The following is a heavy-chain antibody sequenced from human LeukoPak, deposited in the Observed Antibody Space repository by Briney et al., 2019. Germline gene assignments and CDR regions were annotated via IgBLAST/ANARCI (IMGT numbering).Heavy chain of an antibody. CDR2: TYYSGST. J-gene: IGHJ4*02. V-gene: IGHV4-39*01. CDR1: VGSVSSYEYY. D-gene: IGHD3-9*01. Sequence: PSETLSLTCTVSVGSVSSYEYYWGWIRQPPGKGLEWIGNTYYSGSTYYNPSLKSRLTMSVDTSKNQFSLKMSSVTAADPAVYYCARLSKGRYFDYIFDHRGQGALVTVSS. CDR3: ARLSKGRYFDYIFDH.